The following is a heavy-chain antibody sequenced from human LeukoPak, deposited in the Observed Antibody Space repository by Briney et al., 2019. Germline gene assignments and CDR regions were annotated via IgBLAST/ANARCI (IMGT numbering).Heavy chain of an antibody. CDR1: GDSVSSNSAA. CDR3: ARAVTMVRGGTAPHYYYYYYMDV. Sequence: SQTLSLTCAISGDSVSSNSAAWNWIRQSPSRGLEWLGRTYYRSKWYNDYAVSVKSRITINPGTSKNQFSLQLNSVTPEDTAVYYCARAVTMVRGGTAPHYYYYYYMDVWGKGTTVTVSS. V-gene: IGHV6-1*01. CDR2: TYYRSKWYN. J-gene: IGHJ6*03. D-gene: IGHD3-10*01.